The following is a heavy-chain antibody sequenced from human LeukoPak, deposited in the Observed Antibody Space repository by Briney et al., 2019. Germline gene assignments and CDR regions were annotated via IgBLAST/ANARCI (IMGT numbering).Heavy chain of an antibody. D-gene: IGHD3-3*01. J-gene: IGHJ4*02. Sequence: GGSLXXXCXAXGFTFSSYSMNWVRQAQGKGMEWVSFISSSSSYIYYADSVKGRFNIYRDNAKNSLYLQMNSLRAEDTAVYYCARGLDDFWSGLIHYWGQGTLVTVSS. CDR3: ARGLDDFWSGLIHY. CDR1: GFTFSSYS. CDR2: ISSSSSYI. V-gene: IGHV3-21*01.